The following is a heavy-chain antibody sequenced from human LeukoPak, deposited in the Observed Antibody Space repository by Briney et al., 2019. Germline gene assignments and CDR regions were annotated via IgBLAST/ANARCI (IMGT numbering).Heavy chain of an antibody. CDR1: GFTFSNAW. CDR3: TTDFVVVTADPAGY. D-gene: IGHD2-21*02. Sequence: GGSLRLSCAASGFTFSNAWMSWVRQAPGKGLEWVGRIKSRTDGGTTDYAAPVKGRFTISRDDSKNTLYLQMNSLKTEDTAVYYCTTDFVVVTADPAGYWGQGTLVTVSS. CDR2: IKSRTDGGTT. J-gene: IGHJ4*02. V-gene: IGHV3-15*01.